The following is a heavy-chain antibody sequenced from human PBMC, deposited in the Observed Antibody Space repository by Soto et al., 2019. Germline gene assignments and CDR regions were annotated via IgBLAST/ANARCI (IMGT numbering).Heavy chain of an antibody. V-gene: IGHV4-61*01. CDR3: VRGGEPLGYYGLDV. Sequence: QVQLQESGPGLLKASETLSLTCSVSGGSVRSGNHFWNWIRQPPGRGLEWLGYMYYTGVINYNPSLKSRVSMSVDTSKDQFSLNLTSLTAADTAVYYCVRGGEPLGYYGLDVWGQGTTVTVSS. J-gene: IGHJ6*02. CDR2: MYYTGVI. CDR1: GGSVRSGNHF.